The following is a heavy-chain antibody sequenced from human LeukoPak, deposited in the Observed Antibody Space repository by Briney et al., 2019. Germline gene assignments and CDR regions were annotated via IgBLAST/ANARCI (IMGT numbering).Heavy chain of an antibody. J-gene: IGHJ4*02. CDR1: GFTFSRHS. CDR3: AKDVALIVVVIKPLGD. D-gene: IGHD3-22*01. V-gene: IGHV3-21*04. CDR2: SSTSSSYI. Sequence: GGSLRLSCAASGFTFSRHSMNWVRQAPGKGLEWVSSSSTSSSYIYYADSVKGRFTISRDNSKNTLYLQMNSLRAEDTAVYYCAKDVALIVVVIKPLGDWGQGTLVTVSS.